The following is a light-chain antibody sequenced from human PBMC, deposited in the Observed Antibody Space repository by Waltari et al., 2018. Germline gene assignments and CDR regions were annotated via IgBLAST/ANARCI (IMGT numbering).Light chain of an antibody. J-gene: IGLJ2*01. CDR1: ALPKQY. CDR2: KDS. V-gene: IGLV3-25*03. Sequence: SYELTQPPSVSVSPGQTARITCSGDALPKQYAYWYQQKPGQAPVLVIYKDSGRPAGIPERFSGSSAGTTVTLTISGVQAEDEADYYCQSADSSGTIRVVFGGGTKLTVL. CDR3: QSADSSGTIRVV.